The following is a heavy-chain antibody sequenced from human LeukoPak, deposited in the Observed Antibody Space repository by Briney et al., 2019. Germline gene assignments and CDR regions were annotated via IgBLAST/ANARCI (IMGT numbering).Heavy chain of an antibody. Sequence: PGGSLRLSCAASGFTFSSYAMSWVRQAPGKGLAWVSVISGSGGSTYYADSVKGRFTITRDNSKNTLFLQMNSLRAEDTAVYYCAKLSQPYYYYAMDVWGQGTTVTLSS. V-gene: IGHV3-23*01. J-gene: IGHJ6*02. CDR2: ISGSGGST. D-gene: IGHD2-2*01. CDR1: GFTFSSYA. CDR3: AKLSQPYYYYAMDV.